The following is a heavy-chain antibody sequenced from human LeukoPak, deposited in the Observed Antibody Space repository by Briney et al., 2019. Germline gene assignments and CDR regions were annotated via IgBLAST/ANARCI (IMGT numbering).Heavy chain of an antibody. Sequence: SETLSLTCTVSGGSISSYYWSWIRQPPGKALEWIGYIYYSGSTNYNPSLKSRVTISVDTSKNQFSLKLSSVTAADTAVYYCASRIAVDGYFDYWGQGTLVTVSS. V-gene: IGHV4-59*01. CDR3: ASRIAVDGYFDY. D-gene: IGHD6-19*01. CDR2: IYYSGST. J-gene: IGHJ4*02. CDR1: GGSISSYY.